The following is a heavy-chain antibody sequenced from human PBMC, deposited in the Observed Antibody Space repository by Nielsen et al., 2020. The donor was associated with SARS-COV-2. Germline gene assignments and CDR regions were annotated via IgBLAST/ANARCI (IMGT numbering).Heavy chain of an antibody. CDR3: ARARATIFGLVMSYGMDV. CDR1: GYTFTYYY. J-gene: IGHJ6*02. V-gene: IGHV1-2*06. Sequence: ASVKASCKASGYTFTYYYIHWVRQAPGQGLEWLGRTNPYSGGTNYAQKFQGTVTMTRDASISTVYMELTSDDTAVYYCARARATIFGLVMSYGMDVWGQGTTVAVSS. CDR2: TNPYSGGT. D-gene: IGHD3/OR15-3a*01.